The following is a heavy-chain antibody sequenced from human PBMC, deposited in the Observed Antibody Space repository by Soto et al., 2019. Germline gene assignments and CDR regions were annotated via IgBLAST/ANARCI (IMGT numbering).Heavy chain of an antibody. CDR3: AHRRGDYYDSSGYWGGFDY. D-gene: IGHD3-22*01. V-gene: IGHV2-5*02. J-gene: IGHJ4*02. Sequence: QITLKESGPTLVKPTQTLTLTCTFSGFSLSTSGVGVGWIRQPPGKALEWLALIYWDDDKRYSPSLKSRLTIPKDTSKNQVVLTMTNMDPVDTATYYCAHRRGDYYDSSGYWGGFDYWGQGTLVTVSS. CDR1: GFSLSTSGVG. CDR2: IYWDDDK.